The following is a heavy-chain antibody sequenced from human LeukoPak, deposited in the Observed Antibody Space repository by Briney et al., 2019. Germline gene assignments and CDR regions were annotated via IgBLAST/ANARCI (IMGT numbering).Heavy chain of an antibody. CDR2: ISAYNGNT. D-gene: IGHD3-22*01. CDR1: GYTFISYG. V-gene: IGHV1-18*01. J-gene: IGHJ4*02. CDR3: ARDGHRMYYYGGSDYHFDY. Sequence: ASLKVSCKASGYTFISYGVSWVREALGQGREWMGWISAYNGNTNYAQKLQGRVTLTTDTFTSTGCMWLRRLRSDDTALYYCARDGHRMYYYGGSDYHFDYWGQGTLVTVSS.